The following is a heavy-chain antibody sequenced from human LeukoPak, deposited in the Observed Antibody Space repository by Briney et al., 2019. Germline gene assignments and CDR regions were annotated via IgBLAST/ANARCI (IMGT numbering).Heavy chain of an antibody. CDR2: IIPIFGTA. D-gene: IGHD3-22*01. J-gene: IGHJ6*02. CDR1: GGIFSSYA. V-gene: IGHV1-69*13. CDR3: ARVHYYDSSGYYRDYYYYGMDV. Sequence: SVKVSCKASGGIFSSYAISWVRQAPGQGLEWMGGIIPIFGTANYAQKFQGRVTITADESTSTAYMELSSLRSEDTAVYYCARVHYYDSSGYYRDYYYYGMDVWGQGTTVTVSS.